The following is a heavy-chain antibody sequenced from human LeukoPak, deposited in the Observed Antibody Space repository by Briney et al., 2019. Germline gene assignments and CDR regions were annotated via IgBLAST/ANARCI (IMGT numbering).Heavy chain of an antibody. CDR2: IYYSGST. V-gene: IGHV4-39*01. D-gene: IGHD3-10*01. Sequence: SETLSLTCTVSGGSISSSSYYWGWIRQPPGKGLEWIGSIYYSGSTYYNPSLKSRVTISVDTSKNQFSPKLSSVTAADTAVYYCARHRGDYYGSGSYYPGPFDYWGQGTLVTVSS. CDR3: ARHRGDYYGSGSYYPGPFDY. J-gene: IGHJ4*02. CDR1: GGSISSSSYY.